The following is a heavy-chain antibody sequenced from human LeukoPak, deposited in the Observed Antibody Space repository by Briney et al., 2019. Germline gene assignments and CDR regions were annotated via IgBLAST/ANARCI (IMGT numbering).Heavy chain of an antibody. J-gene: IGHJ6*03. CDR1: GGPISSYY. Sequence: PSETLSLTXIVSGGPISSYYWSWIRQTPGKGMEWIGVIFYRGTTNYNPSLKSRVTMSVDTTNNQFSLKLSSVTAADTAIYYCARTGDGYNYYNYYYMDVWGKGTTVTVSS. CDR3: ARTGDGYNYYNYYYMDV. V-gene: IGHV4-59*01. D-gene: IGHD5-24*01. CDR2: IFYRGTT.